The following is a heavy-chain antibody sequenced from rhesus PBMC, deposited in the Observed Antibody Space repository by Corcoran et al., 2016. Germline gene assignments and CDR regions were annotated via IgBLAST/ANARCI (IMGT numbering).Heavy chain of an antibody. D-gene: IGHD6-13*01. CDR2: IWYDGRKT. V-gene: IGHV3-54*02. CDR3: VKGLGYSSWSRFDY. CDR1: GLTVSSYG. J-gene: IGHJ4*01. Sequence: EVQLVESGGGLGQAGGSRRLSGAASGLTVSSYGRHWVRQAPGKGLVWVAVIWYDGRKTYYAASVKDRFTITRDNSKNMLYLPMNNLRVEDMAVYYCVKGLGYSSWSRFDYWGQGVLVTVSS.